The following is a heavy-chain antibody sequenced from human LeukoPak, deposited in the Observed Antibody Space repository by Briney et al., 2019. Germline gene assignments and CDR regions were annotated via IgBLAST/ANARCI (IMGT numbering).Heavy chain of an antibody. Sequence: GGSLRLSCAASGFTFSGYWVYWVRQAPGKGLVWVSVIYSGGSTYYADSVKGRFTISRDNSKNTLYLQMNSLRAEDTAVYYCAGSSWYLYFDYWGQGTLVTVSA. V-gene: IGHV3-53*01. J-gene: IGHJ4*02. CDR3: AGSSWYLYFDY. CDR1: GFTFSGYW. D-gene: IGHD6-13*01. CDR2: IYSGGST.